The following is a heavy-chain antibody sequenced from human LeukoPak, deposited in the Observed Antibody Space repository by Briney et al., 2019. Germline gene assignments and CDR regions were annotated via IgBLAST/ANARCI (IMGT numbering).Heavy chain of an antibody. CDR1: GDSISSYY. V-gene: IGHV4-59*01. CDR2: IYYTGST. CDR3: ARIARDDYNFATN. J-gene: IGHJ4*02. Sequence: PSETLSLTCTVPGDSISSYYWSWIRQPPGKGLEWIGYIYYTGSTNYNPSLKSRVTISIDTSKNQFSLSLTSVTAADTAVYYCARIARDDYNFATNWGQGTLVTVSS. D-gene: IGHD5-24*01.